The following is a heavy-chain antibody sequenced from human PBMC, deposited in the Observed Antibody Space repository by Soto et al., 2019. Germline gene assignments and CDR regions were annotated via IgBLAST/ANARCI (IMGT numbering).Heavy chain of an antibody. CDR1: GFTFSSYA. Sequence: GGSLRLSCAASGFTFSSYAMSWVRQAPGEGLEWVSAISGSGDSTYYADSVKGRFTISRDNSKNTLFLQMDSLRADDTAVYYCAKGGSIAARTAYYYGMDVWGQGTTVTVSS. CDR3: AKGGSIAARTAYYYGMDV. V-gene: IGHV3-23*01. J-gene: IGHJ6*02. CDR2: ISGSGDST. D-gene: IGHD6-6*01.